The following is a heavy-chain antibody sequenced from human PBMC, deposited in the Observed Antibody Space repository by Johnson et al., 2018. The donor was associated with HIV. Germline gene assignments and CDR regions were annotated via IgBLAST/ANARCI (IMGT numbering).Heavy chain of an antibody. CDR2: IGTAGDT. J-gene: IGHJ3*02. V-gene: IGHV3-13*01. D-gene: IGHD2-15*01. CDR1: GFTFSSYD. CDR3: ARDKCSGGSCYDDDVFDI. Sequence: VQLVESGGGLVKPGGSLRLSCAASGFTFSSYDMHWVRQTTGKGLESVSGIGTAGDTYYPGSVKGRFTISRDNAKNSLDLQMNSLRAEDTAVYYCARDKCSGGSCYDDDVFDIWGQGTMVTVSS.